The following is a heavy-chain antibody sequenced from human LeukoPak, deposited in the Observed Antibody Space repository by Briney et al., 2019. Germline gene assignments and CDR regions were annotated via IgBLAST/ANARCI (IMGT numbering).Heavy chain of an antibody. CDR1: GGSFSDYY. J-gene: IGHJ6*02. V-gene: IGHV4-34*01. CDR3: ARRVRGVIISFYYYNGMDV. Sequence: KPSETLSLTYAVYGGSFSDYYWTWIRQSPGKGLEWIGEINHSGATDYNPSLKSRVTISVDTSKNQFSLKVRSVTAADTAVYYCARRVRGVIISFYYYNGMDVWGQGTTVTVSS. D-gene: IGHD3-10*01. CDR2: INHSGAT.